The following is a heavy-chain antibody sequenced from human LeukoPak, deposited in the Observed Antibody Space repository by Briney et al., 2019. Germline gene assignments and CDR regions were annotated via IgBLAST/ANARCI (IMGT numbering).Heavy chain of an antibody. Sequence: GASVKVSCKASGYTFTSYGISWVRQAPGQGLEWMGWISGYNGHTKYAQKFQGRATMTTDTSTSTAYMELRSLRSDDTAVYYCARLNKPGWFDPWGQGTLVTVSS. V-gene: IGHV1-18*01. CDR3: ARLNKPGWFDP. CDR2: ISGYNGHT. D-gene: IGHD1-14*01. J-gene: IGHJ5*02. CDR1: GYTFTSYG.